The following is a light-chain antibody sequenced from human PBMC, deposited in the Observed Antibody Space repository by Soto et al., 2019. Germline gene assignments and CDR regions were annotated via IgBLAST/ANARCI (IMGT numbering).Light chain of an antibody. V-gene: IGLV2-14*01. Sequence: QSALTQPASVSGSPGQSITISCTGTSSDVGTYNYVSWYQQHAGKVPKLMIYDVSNRPSGVSDRFSGSKSGNTASLTISGLHAEDEADYYCTSYTSSSTLVFGGGTKLTVL. J-gene: IGLJ2*01. CDR3: TSYTSSSTLV. CDR2: DVS. CDR1: SSDVGTYNY.